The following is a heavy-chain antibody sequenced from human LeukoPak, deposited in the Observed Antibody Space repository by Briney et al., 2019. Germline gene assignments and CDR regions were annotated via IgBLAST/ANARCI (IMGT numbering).Heavy chain of an antibody. J-gene: IGHJ4*02. Sequence: GGSLRLSCAASGFTFSSYAMSWVRQAPGKGLEWVSAISGSGGSTYYADSVKGRFTISRDNSKNTLYLQMNSLRAEDTAVYYCAKFLPTHIVVANYYFDYWGQGTLVSVS. CDR3: AKFLPTHIVVANYYFDY. CDR1: GFTFSSYA. V-gene: IGHV3-23*01. CDR2: ISGSGGST. D-gene: IGHD2-21*01.